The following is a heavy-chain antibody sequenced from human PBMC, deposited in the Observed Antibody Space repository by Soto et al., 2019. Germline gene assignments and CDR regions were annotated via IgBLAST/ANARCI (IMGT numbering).Heavy chain of an antibody. CDR2: ISSRSSTI. V-gene: IGHV3-11*01. CDR3: ASGTNGAFFVY. CDR1: GFTFSDYY. Sequence: QMQLVESGGGLVKPGGSLRLSCAASGFTFSDYYTSWIRQAPGKGLEWVSYISSRSSTIFYADSVKGRFTISRDNVKNSLYLQMNSLRAEDTAVYYCASGTNGAFFVYWGQGILVTVSS. D-gene: IGHD2-8*01. J-gene: IGHJ4*02.